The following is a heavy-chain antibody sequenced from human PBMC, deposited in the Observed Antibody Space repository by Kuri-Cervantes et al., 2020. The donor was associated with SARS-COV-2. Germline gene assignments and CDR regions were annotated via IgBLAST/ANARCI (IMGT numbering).Heavy chain of an antibody. CDR2: IKQDGSER. V-gene: IGHV3-7*04. D-gene: IGHD6-13*01. CDR3: ARVQPRFIAASDYYYYGMDV. CDR1: GFTFSSYS. J-gene: IGHJ6*02. Sequence: RGSLSLSCAASGFTFSSYSMNWVRQAPGKGLGWVANIKQDGSERYYVDSVKGRFIISRDNAKNSVYLQMSSLRAEDTAEYYCARVQPRFIAASDYYYYGMDVWGQGTTVTVSS.